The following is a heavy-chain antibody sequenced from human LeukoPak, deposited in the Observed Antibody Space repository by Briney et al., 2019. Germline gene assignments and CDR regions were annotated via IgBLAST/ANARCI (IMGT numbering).Heavy chain of an antibody. CDR2: INPDGRDT. J-gene: IGHJ4*02. CDR3: ARDLVLYASGSYCFDY. Sequence: GGSLRLSCVVSGFTFNRCWMNWVRQAPGKGLEWVAHINPDGRDTYYVDSVKGRFTISRDNAKNSLYLQMNSLRAEDTAVYYCARDLVLYASGSYCFDYWGQGTLVTVSS. V-gene: IGHV3-7*01. CDR1: GFTFNRCW. D-gene: IGHD3-10*01.